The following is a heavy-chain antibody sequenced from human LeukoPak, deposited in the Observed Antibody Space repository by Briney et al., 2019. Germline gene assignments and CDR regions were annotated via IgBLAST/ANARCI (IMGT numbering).Heavy chain of an antibody. V-gene: IGHV3-33*06. J-gene: IGHJ6*03. Sequence: GGSLRLSCAASGFTFSSYGMHWVRQAPGKGLEWAAVIWYDGSNKYYADSVKGRFTISRDNSKNTLYLQMNSLRAEDTAVYYCAKERGANGYYYYYMDVWGKGTTVTVSS. CDR2: IWYDGSNK. CDR1: GFTFSSYG. D-gene: IGHD1-26*01. CDR3: AKERGANGYYYYYMDV.